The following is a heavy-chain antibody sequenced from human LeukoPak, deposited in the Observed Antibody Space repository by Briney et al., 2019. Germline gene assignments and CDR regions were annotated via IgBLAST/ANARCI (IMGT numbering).Heavy chain of an antibody. V-gene: IGHV1-46*01. CDR1: GYTFTTYD. CDR3: ARGPGYSSSWYAEYFQH. Sequence: ASVRVSCKASGYTFTTYDINWVRQAPGQGLEWMGIINPSGGSTSYAQKFQGRVTMTRDMSTSTVYMELSSLRSEDTAVYYCARGPGYSSSWYAEYFQHWGQGTLVTVSS. D-gene: IGHD6-13*01. J-gene: IGHJ1*01. CDR2: INPSGGST.